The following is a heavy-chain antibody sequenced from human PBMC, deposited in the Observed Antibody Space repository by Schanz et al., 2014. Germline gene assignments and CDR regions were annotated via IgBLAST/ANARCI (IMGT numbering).Heavy chain of an antibody. V-gene: IGHV4-59*08. Sequence: QVQLQESGPGLVKPSETLSLTCTVSGDSIGTYQWSWIRQPPGKGLEWIGYVYHSGVTTYKSSLKSRVSITVDTIKTQFSLKLTLVTAADTAVYYCARSTYDFWSAFDYWGQGILVAVSS. CDR1: GDSIGTYQ. D-gene: IGHD3-3*01. J-gene: IGHJ4*02. CDR2: VYHSGVT. CDR3: ARSTYDFWSAFDY.